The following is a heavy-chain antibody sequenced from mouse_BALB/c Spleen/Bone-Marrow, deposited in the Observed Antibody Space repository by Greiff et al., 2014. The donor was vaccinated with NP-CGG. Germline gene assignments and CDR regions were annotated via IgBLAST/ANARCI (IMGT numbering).Heavy chain of an antibody. CDR1: GYTFTSYT. J-gene: IGHJ2*01. CDR3: ARGGNFDY. V-gene: IGHV1-4*01. CDR2: INPSSGYT. Sequence: VKLVESGAELARPGASVKMSCKASGYTFTSYTMHWVKQRPGQGLEWIGYINPSSGYTNYNQKFKDKATLTADKSSSTAYMRLSSLTSEDSAVYYCARGGNFDYWGQGTTLTVSS. D-gene: IGHD1-1*01.